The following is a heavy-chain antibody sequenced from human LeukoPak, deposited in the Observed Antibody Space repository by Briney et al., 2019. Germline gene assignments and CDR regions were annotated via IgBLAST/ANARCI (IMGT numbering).Heavy chain of an antibody. CDR3: ARAGQEWFGELGFDQ. J-gene: IGHJ4*02. CDR1: GFTFSRNN. Sequence: GGSLRLSCAASGFTFSRNNMNWVRQAPGKGLEWVSSVSTSSSYIYYADSVKGRFTISRDNAKNSLYLQTNSLRAEDTAVYYCARAGQEWFGELGFDQWGQGTLVTVSS. CDR2: VSTSSSYI. D-gene: IGHD3-10*01. V-gene: IGHV3-21*01.